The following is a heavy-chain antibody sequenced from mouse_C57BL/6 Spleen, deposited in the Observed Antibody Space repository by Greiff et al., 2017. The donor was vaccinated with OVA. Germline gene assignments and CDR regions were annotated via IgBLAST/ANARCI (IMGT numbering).Heavy chain of an antibody. CDR3: AREDYDYDGVFAD. J-gene: IGHJ3*01. Sequence: VQLQQSGAELARPGASVKLSCKASGYTFTSYGISWVKQRTGQGLEWIGEIYPSSGNTYYNEKFKGKATLTADKSSSTAYMELRSLTSEDSAVYVCAREDYDYDGVFADWGQGTLVTVSA. D-gene: IGHD2-4*01. CDR2: IYPSSGNT. CDR1: GYTFTSYG. V-gene: IGHV1-81*01.